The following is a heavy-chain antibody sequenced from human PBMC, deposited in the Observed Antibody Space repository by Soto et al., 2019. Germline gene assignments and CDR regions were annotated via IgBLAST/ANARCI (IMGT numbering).Heavy chain of an antibody. CDR2: IDGSGGIT. J-gene: IGHJ5*02. V-gene: IGHV3-23*01. Sequence: VGSLRLSCADSGFTFGTTDMSWFRQAPGEGLEWVSTIDGSGGITYYADSVKGRFTISRDNSRNTVYLQMNSLRGDDTALYYCVKNSGRFNTWGQGALVTVSS. CDR3: VKNSGRFNT. CDR1: GFTFGTTD. D-gene: IGHD3-10*01.